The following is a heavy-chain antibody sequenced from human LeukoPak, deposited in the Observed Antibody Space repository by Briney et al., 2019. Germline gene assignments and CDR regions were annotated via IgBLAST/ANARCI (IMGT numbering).Heavy chain of an antibody. J-gene: IGHJ4*02. Sequence: GGSLRLSCAASGFTFSSYSMNWVRQAPGKGLEWVSYISSSSSTIYYADSVKGRFTISRDNAKNSLYLQMNSLSAEDSAVYYCARDLRGFFWGQGTLVTVSS. CDR2: ISSSSSTI. CDR3: ARDLRGFF. CDR1: GFTFSSYS. D-gene: IGHD3-10*01. V-gene: IGHV3-48*01.